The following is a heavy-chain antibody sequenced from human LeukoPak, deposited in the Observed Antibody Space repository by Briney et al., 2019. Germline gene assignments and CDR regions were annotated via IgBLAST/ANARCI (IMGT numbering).Heavy chain of an antibody. CDR1: GGSISSSNW. V-gene: IGHV4-4*02. J-gene: IGHJ5*02. CDR3: ARRDQGYCSGGSCLVVWFDP. D-gene: IGHD2-15*01. Sequence: SGTLSLTCAVSGGSISSSNWWSWVRQPPGKGLEWIGEINHSGSTNYNPSLKSRVTISVDKSKNQFSLKLSSVTAADTAVYYCARRDQGYCSGGSCLVVWFDPWGQGTLVTVSS. CDR2: INHSGST.